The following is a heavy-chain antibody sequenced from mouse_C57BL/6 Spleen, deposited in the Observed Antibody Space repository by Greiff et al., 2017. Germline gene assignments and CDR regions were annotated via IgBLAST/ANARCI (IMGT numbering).Heavy chain of an antibody. D-gene: IGHD1-1*01. Sequence: VQLHQPDAELVKPGASVKISCKVSGYTFTDHTIHWVKQRPEQGLEWIGYIYPSDGSTKYNEKFKDKATMTADKSSSTAYMQLNSLTSEDSAVYFCERITTVVAPFLDYWGQGTTLTVSS. J-gene: IGHJ2*01. CDR3: ERITTVVAPFLDY. CDR1: GYTFTDHT. CDR2: IYPSDGST. V-gene: IGHV1-78*01.